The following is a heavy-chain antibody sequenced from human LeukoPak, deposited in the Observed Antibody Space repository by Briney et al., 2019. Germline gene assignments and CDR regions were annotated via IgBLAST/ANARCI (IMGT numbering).Heavy chain of an antibody. V-gene: IGHV4-4*02. CDR3: GSSHSSSWYDF. CDR2: IYHGGNT. D-gene: IGHD6-13*01. J-gene: IGHJ4*02. Sequence: SETLSLTCTVSGGSISSSNWWSWVRQPPGKGLEWIGEIYHGGNTNYNPSLKSRVTISVDKSKNQFSLKLSSVTAADTAVYFCGSSHSSSWYDFWGQGTLVTVSS. CDR1: GGSISSSNW.